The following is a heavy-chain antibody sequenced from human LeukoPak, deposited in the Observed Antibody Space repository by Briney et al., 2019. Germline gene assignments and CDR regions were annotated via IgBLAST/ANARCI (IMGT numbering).Heavy chain of an antibody. CDR1: GFTFSNAW. V-gene: IGHV3-15*01. CDR3: TTTYYYDSSGYYQLGY. CDR2: IKSKTDGGTT. D-gene: IGHD3-22*01. J-gene: IGHJ4*02. Sequence: GGSLRLSCAASGFTFSNAWMSWVRQAPGKGLEWVGRIKSKTDGGTTDYAAPVKGRFTISRDDSKNTLYLQMNSLKTEDTAVYYCTTTYYYDSSGYYQLGYWGQGTLVTVSS.